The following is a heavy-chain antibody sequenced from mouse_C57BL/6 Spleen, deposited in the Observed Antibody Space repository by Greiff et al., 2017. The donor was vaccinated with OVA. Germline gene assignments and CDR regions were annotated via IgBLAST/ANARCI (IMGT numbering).Heavy chain of an antibody. J-gene: IGHJ1*03. CDR1: GYAFSSYW. CDR2: IYPGDGDT. D-gene: IGHD2-12*01. CDR3: ANSRRERLGYIDD. V-gene: IGHV1-80*01. Sequence: VQLVESGAELVKPGASVKLSCKASGYAFSSYWMNWVKQRPGQGLEWIGQIYPGDGDTNYNGKFKGKATLTADKSSSTAYMQLSSLTTEDSAVDSGANSRRERLGYIDDWGKGTTVTVSS.